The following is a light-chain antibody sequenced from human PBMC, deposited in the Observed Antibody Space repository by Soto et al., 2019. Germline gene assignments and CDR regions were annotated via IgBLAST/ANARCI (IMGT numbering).Light chain of an antibody. Sequence: IGLTQYPGTLSLSPGEGATLSCRASQSVKNNFLAWYQQRPGQSPRLLINAASIRATGIPDRCSGSASGTDFTLIISRLEPEDFAVYYCQQYGSSLTVGGGTKVGIK. CDR1: QSVKNNF. V-gene: IGKV3-20*01. CDR2: AAS. CDR3: QQYGSSLT. J-gene: IGKJ4*01.